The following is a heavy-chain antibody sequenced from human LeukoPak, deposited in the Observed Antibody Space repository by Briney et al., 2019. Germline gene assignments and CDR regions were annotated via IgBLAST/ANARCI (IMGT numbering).Heavy chain of an antibody. V-gene: IGHV3-72*01. CDR3: ARIKSGWSYDAFDI. CDR1: GFTFSDHY. CDR2: IRNKANSHTT. Sequence: GGSLRLSCAASGFTFSDHYMDWVRQAPGKGLEWVGRIRNKANSHTTEYAASVKGRFTISRDDSKNSLYLQMNSLKTEDTAVYYCARIKSGWSYDAFDIWGQGTMVTVSS. D-gene: IGHD6-19*01. J-gene: IGHJ3*02.